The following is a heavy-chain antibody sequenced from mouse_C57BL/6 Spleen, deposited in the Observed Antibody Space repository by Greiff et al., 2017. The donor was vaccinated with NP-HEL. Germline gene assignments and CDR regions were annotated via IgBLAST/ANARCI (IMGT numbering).Heavy chain of an antibody. Sequence: EVQRVESGGGLVKPGGSLKLSCAASGFTFSSYAMSWVRQTPEKRLEWVATISDGGSYTYYPDNVKGRFTISRDNAKNNLYLQMSHLKSEDTAMYYCAGGPLYGSSFYWYVDVWGTGTTVTVSS. V-gene: IGHV5-4*01. CDR2: ISDGGSYT. D-gene: IGHD1-1*01. J-gene: IGHJ1*03. CDR1: GFTFSSYA. CDR3: AGGPLYGSSFYWYVDV.